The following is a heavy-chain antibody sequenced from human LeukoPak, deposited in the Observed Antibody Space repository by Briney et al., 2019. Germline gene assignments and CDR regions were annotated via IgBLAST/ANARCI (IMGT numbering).Heavy chain of an antibody. CDR3: ARDLGWISGGSYSYYYYYMDV. D-gene: IGHD1-26*01. J-gene: IGHJ6*03. V-gene: IGHV4-39*07. CDR2: IYYSGST. Sequence: SETLSLTCTVSGGSISSSSYYRGWIRQPPGKGLEWIGSIYYSGSTYYNPSLKSRVTISVDTSKNQFSLKLSSVTAADTAVYYCARDLGWISGGSYSYYYYYMDVWGKGTTVTISS. CDR1: GGSISSSSYY.